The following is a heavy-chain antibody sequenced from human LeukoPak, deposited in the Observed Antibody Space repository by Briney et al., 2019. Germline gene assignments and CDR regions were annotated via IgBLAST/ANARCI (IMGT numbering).Heavy chain of an antibody. CDR3: AKSLFYDSSGQAFDY. D-gene: IGHD3-22*01. J-gene: IGHJ4*02. Sequence: GGSLRLSCAASGFTFSSYAMSWVRQAPGMGLEWVSSISVSGGSTYYADSVRGRFTISRDNSKNTLYLQMSSLRAEDTAIYYCAKSLFYDSSGQAFDYWGQGTLVTVSS. CDR2: ISVSGGST. V-gene: IGHV3-23*01. CDR1: GFTFSSYA.